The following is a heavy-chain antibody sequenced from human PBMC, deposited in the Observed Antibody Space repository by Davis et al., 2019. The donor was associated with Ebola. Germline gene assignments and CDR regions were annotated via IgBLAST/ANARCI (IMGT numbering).Heavy chain of an antibody. CDR1: GFRFSDYN. CDR2: ISSTGTYI. D-gene: IGHD6-19*01. CDR3: ARDKRSSWYGGMDV. V-gene: IGHV3-21*04. J-gene: IGHJ6*02. Sequence: GESLNISCAASGFRFSDYNMNWVRQAPGKGLEWVSSISSTGTYIYYTDSVKGRFPISRDNAKNSLYLQMNSLRAEDTAVYYCARDKRSSWYGGMDVWGQGTTVTVSS.